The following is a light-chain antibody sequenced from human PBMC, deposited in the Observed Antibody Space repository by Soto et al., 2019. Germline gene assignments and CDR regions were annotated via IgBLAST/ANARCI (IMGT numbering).Light chain of an antibody. CDR3: QHYNSYLFS. J-gene: IGKJ3*01. CDR1: QNINNW. Sequence: DIQMTQSPSTLSASVGDRVTITCRASQNINNWLAWYQQKPGKAPKLLIQKASTLKSGVPSRFSGSGSGTEFTLTISSLQPDDFATYYCQHYNSYLFSFGPGTKVDIK. V-gene: IGKV1-5*03. CDR2: KAS.